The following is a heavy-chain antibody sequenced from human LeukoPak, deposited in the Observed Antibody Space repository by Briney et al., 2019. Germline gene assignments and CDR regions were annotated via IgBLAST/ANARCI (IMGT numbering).Heavy chain of an antibody. CDR1: GFTFSSYA. D-gene: IGHD2-8*01. CDR3: AKAPADIVLMVYAIWFDY. V-gene: IGHV3-23*01. J-gene: IGHJ4*02. Sequence: GGSLRLSCAASGFTFSSYAMSWVRQAPGKGLEWVSAISGSGGSTHYADSVKGRFTISRDNSKNTLYLQMNSLRAEDTAVYYCAKAPADIVLMVYAIWFDYWGQGTLVTVSS. CDR2: ISGSGGST.